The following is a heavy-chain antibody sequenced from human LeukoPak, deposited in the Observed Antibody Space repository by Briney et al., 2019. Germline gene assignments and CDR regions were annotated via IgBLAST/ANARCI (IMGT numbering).Heavy chain of an antibody. V-gene: IGHV3-23*01. J-gene: IGHJ4*02. Sequence: PGGSLRLSCAASGFNFANHAMSWVRQTPGKGLEWVSAISGGGDITYYADSVRGRSTISRDNSKDTLFLQMHSLRPEDTAVYYCVREDTPATANYWGQGTLVTISS. CDR2: ISGGGDIT. CDR1: GFNFANHA. D-gene: IGHD2-21*02. CDR3: VREDTPATANY.